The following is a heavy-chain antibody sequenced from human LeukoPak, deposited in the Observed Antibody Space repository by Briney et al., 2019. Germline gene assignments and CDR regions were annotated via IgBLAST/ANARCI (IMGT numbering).Heavy chain of an antibody. V-gene: IGHV3-53*01. CDR2: IYSGGST. Sequence: PGGSLRLSCAASGFTVSSNYMSWVRQAPGKGLEWVSVIYSGGSTYYADSVKGRFTISRHNSKNTLYLQMNSLRAEDTAVYYCAKVVVPASLNWFDPWGQGTLVIVSS. CDR3: AKVVVPASLNWFDP. CDR1: GFTVSSNY. D-gene: IGHD2-2*01. J-gene: IGHJ5*02.